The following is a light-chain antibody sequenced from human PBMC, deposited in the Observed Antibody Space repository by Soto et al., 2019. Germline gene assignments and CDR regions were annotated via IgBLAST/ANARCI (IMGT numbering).Light chain of an antibody. CDR1: QIVSSN. CDR2: GAS. CDR3: QQYNNWPLT. V-gene: IGKV3D-15*01. J-gene: IGKJ4*01. Sequence: EIVMTQSPATLSVSPGERATLSCRASQIVSSNLAWYQQKPGQAPRLLIYGASTRATGIPARFGGSGSGTEFTLTISSLQSEDFAVYYCQQYNNWPLTFGGGTKVEIK.